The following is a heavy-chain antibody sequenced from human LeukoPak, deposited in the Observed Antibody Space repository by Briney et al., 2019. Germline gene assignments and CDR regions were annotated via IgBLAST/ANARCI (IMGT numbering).Heavy chain of an antibody. J-gene: IGHJ4*02. CDR2: ISYDGSNK. D-gene: IGHD6-19*01. CDR1: GFTFSISN. V-gene: IGHV3-30*18. Sequence: GGSLRLSCAASGFTFSISNMHWVSQAPGKGLGWVAVISYDGSNKYYADSVKHLLTIPRDNSKNTVYLQMNSLNAEDTAVYYCAKDRSYGWALDYWGQGNLVTVSS. CDR3: AKDRSYGWALDY.